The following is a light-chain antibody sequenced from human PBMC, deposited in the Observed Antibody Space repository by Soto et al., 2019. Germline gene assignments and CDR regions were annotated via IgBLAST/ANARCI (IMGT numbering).Light chain of an antibody. CDR3: ISYTSSNTLI. J-gene: IGLJ2*01. V-gene: IGLV2-14*01. CDR1: SSDVGGYNY. Sequence: QSALTQPASVSGSPGQSITISCTGTSSDVGGYNYVSWFQQSPGKAPKVMIYEVTNRPSGVSNRFSGSKSGNTASLTISGLQAEDEADYYCISYTSSNTLIFGGGTKVTVL. CDR2: EVT.